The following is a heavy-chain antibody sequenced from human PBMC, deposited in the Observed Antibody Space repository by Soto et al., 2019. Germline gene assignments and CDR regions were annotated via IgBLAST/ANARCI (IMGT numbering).Heavy chain of an antibody. Sequence: QVQMVQSGAEVKKPGSSVKVSCKASGGTFSSYAINWVRQAPGQGLEWMGGIIPIFGTADYAQKFQGRVTITADQSTSTAYMELSSLRSEDTAVSYCAQCLLGVNYYYCIDVWGQGTMVTVSS. D-gene: IGHD3-16*01. CDR2: IIPIFGTA. V-gene: IGHV1-69*12. J-gene: IGHJ6*02. CDR3: AQCLLGVNYYYCIDV. CDR1: GGTFSSYA.